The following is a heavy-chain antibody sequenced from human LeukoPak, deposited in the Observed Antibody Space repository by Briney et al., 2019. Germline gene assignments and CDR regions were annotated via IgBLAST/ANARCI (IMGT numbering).Heavy chain of an antibody. CDR3: ARIPYSGSYGYFDY. D-gene: IGHD1-26*01. V-gene: IGHV4-39*01. J-gene: IGHJ4*02. CDR2: IYYSGST. Sequence: SETLPLTCTVSGGSISSSSYYWGWIRQPPGKGLEWIGSIYYSGSTYYNPSLKSRVTISVDTSKNQFSLKLSSVTAADTAVYYCARIPYSGSYGYFDYWGQGTLVTVSS. CDR1: GGSISSSSYY.